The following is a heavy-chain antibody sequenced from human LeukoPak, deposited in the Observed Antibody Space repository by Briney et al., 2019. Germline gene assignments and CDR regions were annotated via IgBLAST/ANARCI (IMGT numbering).Heavy chain of an antibody. CDR3: ARCWYTTTKYSSSWYPVDY. D-gene: IGHD6-13*01. Sequence: SQTLSLTCAISGDSVSSNSAAWNWIRQSPSRGLEWLGRTYYRSKWYNDYAVSVKSRITINPDTSKNQFSLQLNSVTPEDTAVYYCARCWYTTTKYSSSWYPVDYWGQGTLVTVSS. CDR1: GDSVSSNSAA. V-gene: IGHV6-1*01. CDR2: TYYRSKWYN. J-gene: IGHJ4*02.